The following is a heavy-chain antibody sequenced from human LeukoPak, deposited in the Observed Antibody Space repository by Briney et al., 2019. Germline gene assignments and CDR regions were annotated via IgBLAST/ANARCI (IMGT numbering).Heavy chain of an antibody. Sequence: SETLSLTCNVSGGSISSYDWYWIRQPPGKGLEWIGYIHYSGSTNYNPSLKSRVTISVDTSKNQLSLKLSSVTAADTAVYYCAREWSAFDYWGQGILVIVSP. J-gene: IGHJ4*02. CDR3: AREWSAFDY. V-gene: IGHV4-59*01. CDR2: IHYSGST. CDR1: GGSISSYD. D-gene: IGHD2-8*01.